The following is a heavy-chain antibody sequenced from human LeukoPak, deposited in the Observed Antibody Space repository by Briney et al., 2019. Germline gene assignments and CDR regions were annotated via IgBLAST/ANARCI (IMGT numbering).Heavy chain of an antibody. J-gene: IGHJ6*03. CDR3: ARWSQCSGTNCLTPDYYYYNIDV. CDR2: VIPLFGTT. Sequence: ASVKVSCKTSGGTFSTYAVSWVRQAPGQGLEWMGGVIPLFGTTNYAQKFQGRVTITADESTSTVYMEVSSLRSEDTAVYYCARWSQCSGTNCLTPDYYYYNIDVWGKGTTVTISS. CDR1: GGTFSTYA. D-gene: IGHD1-14*01. V-gene: IGHV1-69*13.